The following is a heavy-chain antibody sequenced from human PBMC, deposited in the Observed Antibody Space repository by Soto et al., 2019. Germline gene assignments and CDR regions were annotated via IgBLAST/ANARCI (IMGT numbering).Heavy chain of an antibody. CDR3: ARDWRGAEGFDP. D-gene: IGHD3-3*01. CDR1: GYTFNTYG. J-gene: IGHJ5*02. Sequence: QVQLVQSGPEVKKPGASVKVSCKASGYTFNTYGFSWVRQAPGQGLEWVGWIGTHNGDTTYAQKFQCRVTMTIDASTTTSYMELRSLTSGDTAMYFCARDWRGAEGFDPCGQGTLVTVSS. V-gene: IGHV1-18*01. CDR2: IGTHNGDT.